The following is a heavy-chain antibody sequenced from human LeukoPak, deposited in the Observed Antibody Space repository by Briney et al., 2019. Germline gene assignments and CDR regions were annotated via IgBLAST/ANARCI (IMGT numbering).Heavy chain of an antibody. D-gene: IGHD5-24*01. CDR1: GYTFTGYY. CDR3: ARGEVEMATTNYYYYGMDV. Sequence: ASVKVSCKASGYTFTGYYMHWVRQAPGQGLEWMGWINPNSGGTNYAQKFQGRVTMTRDTSISTAYMELSRLRSDGTAVYYCARGEVEMATTNYYYYGMDVWGQGTTVTVSS. J-gene: IGHJ6*02. V-gene: IGHV1-2*02. CDR2: INPNSGGT.